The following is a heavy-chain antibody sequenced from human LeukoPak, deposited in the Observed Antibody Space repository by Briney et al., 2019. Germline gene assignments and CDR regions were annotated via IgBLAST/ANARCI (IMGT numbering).Heavy chain of an antibody. Sequence: GESLRLSCAASGFAFRNAWMSWVRQTPGKGLEWVGRIKTESEGGKIEYAARVKGRFTIARDESTHMLYLKMNSLRTDDTAVYYCVTGDIAVIVLGVALVYWGPGTLVTVSS. CDR3: VTGDIAVIVLGVALVY. D-gene: IGHD2/OR15-2a*01. J-gene: IGHJ4*02. CDR1: GFAFRNAW. CDR2: IKTESEGGKI. V-gene: IGHV3-15*01.